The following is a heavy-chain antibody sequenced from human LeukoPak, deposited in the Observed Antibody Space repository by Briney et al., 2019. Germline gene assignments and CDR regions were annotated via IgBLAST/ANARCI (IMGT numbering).Heavy chain of an antibody. D-gene: IGHD3-22*01. J-gene: IGHJ4*02. CDR3: ARDSYYYDSSHYPFDY. CDR1: GFTFSSYS. CDR2: ISSSSSYI. V-gene: IGHV3-21*01. Sequence: SGGPLRLSCAASGFTFSSYSMNWVRQAPGKGLEWVSSISSSSSYIYYADSVKGRFTISRDNAKNSLYLQMNSLRAEDTAVYYCARDSYYYDSSHYPFDYWGQGTLVTVSS.